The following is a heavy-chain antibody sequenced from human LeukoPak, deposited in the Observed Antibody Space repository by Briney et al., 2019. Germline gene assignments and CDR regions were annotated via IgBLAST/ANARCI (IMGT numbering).Heavy chain of an antibody. CDR2: ISAYNGNT. CDR3: ARDRTGRGPFDP. CDR1: GYTFTSYG. D-gene: IGHD1-14*01. V-gene: IGHV1-18*01. Sequence: GASVKVSCKASGYTFTSYGISRVRQAPGQGLEWMGWISAYNGNTNYAQKLQDRVTITTDTSTSTAYMELRSLRSDDTAVYYCARDRTGRGPFDPWGQGTLVTVSS. J-gene: IGHJ5*02.